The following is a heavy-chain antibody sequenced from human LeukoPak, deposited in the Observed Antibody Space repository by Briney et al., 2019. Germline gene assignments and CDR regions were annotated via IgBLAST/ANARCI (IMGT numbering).Heavy chain of an antibody. V-gene: IGHV4-31*03. CDR2: ISDSGSN. CDR1: GGSITTGVYY. J-gene: IGHJ5*02. D-gene: IGHD3-3*01. Sequence: SETLSLTCSVSGGSITTGVYYWTWIRQHPEKGLEWIGHISDSGSNDYNPSLKSRVTISLDTSENEFSLKLSSVTAADTAVYYCARGRKYGFWSGSHPINWFDHWGQGTLVTVSS. CDR3: ARGRKYGFWSGSHPINWFDH.